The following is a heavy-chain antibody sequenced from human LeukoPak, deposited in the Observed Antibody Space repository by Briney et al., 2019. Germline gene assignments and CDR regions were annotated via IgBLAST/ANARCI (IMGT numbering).Heavy chain of an antibody. V-gene: IGHV3-48*03. CDR1: GFSFSNYE. Sequence: PGGSLRLSCAASGFSFSNYEMNWVRQAPGKGLEWVSYISSSSITYYADSLKGRFTISRDNAKNSLYLQMDSLRVEDTAVYYCAREGPRDYYYYMDVWGKGTTVTISS. CDR3: AREGPRDYYYYMDV. J-gene: IGHJ6*03. CDR2: ISSSSIT.